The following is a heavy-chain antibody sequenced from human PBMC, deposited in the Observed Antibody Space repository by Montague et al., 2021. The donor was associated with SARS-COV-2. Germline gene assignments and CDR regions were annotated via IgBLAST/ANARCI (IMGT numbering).Heavy chain of an antibody. Sequence: SRSLSFSASGFTFSSHGMYWVRQPPGKGLEWVSEIHGRGDGTYYADSVKGRFTISRDNSKNTLYLQMNSLRVEDTAVYYCARDQNHGMDVWGQGTTVIVSS. V-gene: IGHV3-23*01. CDR1: GFTFSSHG. D-gene: IGHD1-14*01. CDR3: ARDQNHGMDV. CDR2: IHGRGDGT. J-gene: IGHJ6*02.